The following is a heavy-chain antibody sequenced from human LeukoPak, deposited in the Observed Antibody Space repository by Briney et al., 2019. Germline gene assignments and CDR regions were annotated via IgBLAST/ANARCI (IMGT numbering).Heavy chain of an antibody. J-gene: IGHJ4*02. CDR2: ISGSGGST. D-gene: IGHD6-13*01. V-gene: IGHV3-23*01. Sequence: SGGSLRLSCAASGFTFSSYAMSWVRQAPGKGLEWVSAISGSGGSTYYADPVKGRFTISRDNSKNTLYLQMNSLRAEDTAVYYCAKVIDSSSWYYFDYWGQGTLVTVSS. CDR1: GFTFSSYA. CDR3: AKVIDSSSWYYFDY.